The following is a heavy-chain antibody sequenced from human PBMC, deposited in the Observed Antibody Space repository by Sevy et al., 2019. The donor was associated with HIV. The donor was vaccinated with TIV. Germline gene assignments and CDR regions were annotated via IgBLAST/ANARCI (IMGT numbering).Heavy chain of an antibody. V-gene: IGHV3-30*18. CDR2: ISFDGDNK. CDR1: GFSFSRYG. D-gene: IGHD3-16*01. CDR3: AKGLSSIYPYSMDV. J-gene: IGHJ6*02. Sequence: GGSLRLSCEASGFSFSRYGMHWVRQVAGKGLEWVAVISFDGDNKYYSDSVRGRFATSRDNSENTMHLQMNNLRLDDTAVYYCAKGLSSIYPYSMDVWGQGTTVTVSS.